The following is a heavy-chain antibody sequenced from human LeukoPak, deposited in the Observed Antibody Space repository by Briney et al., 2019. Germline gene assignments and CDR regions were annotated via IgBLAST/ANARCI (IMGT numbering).Heavy chain of an antibody. D-gene: IGHD6-13*01. CDR1: GGTFSSYA. J-gene: IGHJ4*02. CDR2: IIPILGIA. Sequence: ASVKVSCKASGGTFSSYAISWVRQAPGQGLEWMGRIIPILGIANYAQKFQGRVTITADKSTSTAYIELSSLRSEDTAVYYCARQVAAAGNGYWGQGTLVTVSS. V-gene: IGHV1-69*04. CDR3: ARQVAAAGNGY.